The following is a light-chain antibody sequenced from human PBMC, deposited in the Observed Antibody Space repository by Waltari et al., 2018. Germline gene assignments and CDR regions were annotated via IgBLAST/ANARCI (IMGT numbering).Light chain of an antibody. J-gene: IGKJ1*01. V-gene: IGKV1-6*01. Sequence: AIQMTLFPSPLSASIGNRVTITCRASQGIRSDLTWYQQKPGKAPKLLIYAASSLQSGVPSRFSGSGSGTDFTLTISNLQPEDFATYYCLQDYNYPWTFGQGTKVEIK. CDR2: AAS. CDR1: QGIRSD. CDR3: LQDYNYPWT.